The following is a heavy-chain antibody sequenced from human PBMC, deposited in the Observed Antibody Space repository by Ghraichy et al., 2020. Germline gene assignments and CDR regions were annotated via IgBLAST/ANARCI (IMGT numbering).Heavy chain of an antibody. D-gene: IGHD1-26*01. V-gene: IGHV4-34*01. J-gene: IGHJ4*02. Sequence: ETLSLTCAVYGGSFSGYYWSWIRQPPGKGLEWIGEINHSGSTNYNPSLKSRVTISVDTSKNQFSLKLSSVTAADTAVYYCARGQGGWGDWGQGTLVTVSS. CDR1: GGSFSGYY. CDR3: ARGQGGWGD. CDR2: INHSGST.